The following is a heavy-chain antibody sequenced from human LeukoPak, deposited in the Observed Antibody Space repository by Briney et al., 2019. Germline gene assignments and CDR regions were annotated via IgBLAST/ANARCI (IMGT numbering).Heavy chain of an antibody. CDR2: ISYDGSNK. CDR3: AGSYDSSGYYLDY. D-gene: IGHD3-22*01. J-gene: IGHJ4*02. Sequence: PGRSLRLSCAASGFTFSSYAMHWVRQAPGKGLEWVAVISYDGSNKYYADSVKGRFTISRDNSENTLYLQMNSLRAEDTAVYYCAGSYDSSGYYLDYWGQGTLVTVSS. V-gene: IGHV3-30*04. CDR1: GFTFSSYA.